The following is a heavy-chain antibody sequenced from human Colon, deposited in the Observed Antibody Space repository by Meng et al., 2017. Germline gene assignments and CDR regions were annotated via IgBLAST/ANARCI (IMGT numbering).Heavy chain of an antibody. CDR3: AKQFRDFGLVTSFDY. CDR2: ISGSGSIT. CDR1: GITLMNYG. V-gene: IGHV3-23*01. D-gene: IGHD3/OR15-3a*01. Sequence: GESLKISCAASGITLMNYGMHWVRQAPGKGLEWVSGISGSGSITYYADSLRGRFTISRDNSKNTLYLQMRSLRAEDTAVYYCAKQFRDFGLVTSFDYWGQGALVTGAS. J-gene: IGHJ4*02.